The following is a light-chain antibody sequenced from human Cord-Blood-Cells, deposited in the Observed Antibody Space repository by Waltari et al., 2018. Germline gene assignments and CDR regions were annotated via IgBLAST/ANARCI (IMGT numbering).Light chain of an antibody. CDR2: EGR. CDR1: SSDVGSYNL. J-gene: IGLJ2*01. CDR3: CSYAGSSTSHVV. V-gene: IGLV2-23*01. Sequence: QSALTQPASVSGSPGQSITISCTGTSSDVGSYNLVSWYQQHPGKAPKLMIYEGRKRPSGVSNRFSGSKSGNTASLTISGLQAEDEADYYCCSYAGSSTSHVVFGGGTKLTVL.